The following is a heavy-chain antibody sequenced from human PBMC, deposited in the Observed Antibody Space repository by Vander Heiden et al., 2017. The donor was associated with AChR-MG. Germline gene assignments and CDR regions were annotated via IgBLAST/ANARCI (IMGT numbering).Heavy chain of an antibody. CDR3: AREGCSGGSCYRD. CDR2: ISSSSSYI. Sequence: VQLVESGAGLVKPGGSLRPSCAASGFTFSSYSMNGGRQAPGKGLEWVSSISSSSSYIYYADSVKGRFTISRDNAKNSLYLQMNSLRAEDTAVYYCAREGCSGGSCYRDWGQGTLVTVSS. CDR1: GFTFSSYS. V-gene: IGHV3-21*01. J-gene: IGHJ4*02. D-gene: IGHD2-15*01.